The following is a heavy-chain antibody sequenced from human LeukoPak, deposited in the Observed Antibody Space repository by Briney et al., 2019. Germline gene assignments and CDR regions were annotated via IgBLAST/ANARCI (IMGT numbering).Heavy chain of an antibody. CDR2: FSGSGGTT. CDR1: GFTFSSYA. V-gene: IGHV3-23*01. J-gene: IGHJ6*03. D-gene: IGHD2-8*01. CDR3: ANGNRCTSPNCLGYYYFFMDV. Sequence: GGSLRLSCAASGFTFSSYAMNWVRQAPGRGLEWVSGFSGSGGTTYYADSVKGRFTISRDNSKNTLYLQMNSLRAEDTAVYYCANGNRCTSPNCLGYYYFFMDVWGKGTTATVSS.